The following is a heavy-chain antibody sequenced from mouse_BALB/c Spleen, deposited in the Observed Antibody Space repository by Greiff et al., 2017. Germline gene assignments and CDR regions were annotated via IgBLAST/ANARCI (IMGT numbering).Heavy chain of an antibody. CDR2: ISSGGGST. J-gene: IGHJ3*01. Sequence: EVHLVESGGGLVKPGGSLKLSCAASGFAFSSYDMSWVRQTPEKRLEWVAYISSGGGSTYYPDTVKGRFTISRDNAKNTLYLQMSSLKSEDTAMYYCARHYGSSAWFAYWGQGTLVTVSA. V-gene: IGHV5-12-1*01. CDR3: ARHYGSSAWFAY. CDR1: GFAFSSYD. D-gene: IGHD1-1*01.